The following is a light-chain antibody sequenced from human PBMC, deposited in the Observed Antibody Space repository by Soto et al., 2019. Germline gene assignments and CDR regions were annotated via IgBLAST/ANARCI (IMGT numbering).Light chain of an antibody. V-gene: IGKV3D-20*01. CDR1: QSVSSSY. CDR2: DTS. Sequence: VLNQSPATLSLSPGERGTLSCGASQSVSSSYVAWYQHKPGLAPRLLIHDTSSRAIGIPDRLSGSKSGTNFTLTIRRMEPEDVGMYYCQQYGSSPITFGQGTRLEIK. CDR3: QQYGSSPIT. J-gene: IGKJ5*01.